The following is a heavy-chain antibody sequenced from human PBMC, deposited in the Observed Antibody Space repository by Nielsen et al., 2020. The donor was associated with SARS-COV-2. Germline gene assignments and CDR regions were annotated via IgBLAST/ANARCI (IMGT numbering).Heavy chain of an antibody. Sequence: GGSLRLSCAASRFTFSSYEMNWVRQAPGKGLEWVSYISSSGSTIYYADSVKGRFTISRDNAKNSLYLQMNSLRAEDTAVYYCARQAVTLDYWGQGTLVTVSS. CDR3: ARQAVTLDY. CDR1: RFTFSSYE. D-gene: IGHD4-17*01. V-gene: IGHV3-48*03. CDR2: ISSSGSTI. J-gene: IGHJ4*02.